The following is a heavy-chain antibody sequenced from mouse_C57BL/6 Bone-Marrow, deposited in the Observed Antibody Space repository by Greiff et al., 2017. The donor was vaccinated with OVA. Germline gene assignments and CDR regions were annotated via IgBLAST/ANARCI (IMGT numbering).Heavy chain of an antibody. V-gene: IGHV14-4*01. CDR2: IDPENGDT. CDR1: GFNIKDDY. CDR3: TLIYYGNYGWFDY. Sequence: DVKLVESGAELVRPGASVKLSCTASGFNIKDDYMHWVKQRPEQGLEWIGWIDPENGDTEYAPKFQGKATITADTSSNTAYLQLSSLTSEDTAVYYCTLIYYGNYGWFDYWGQGTTLTVSS. D-gene: IGHD2-1*01. J-gene: IGHJ2*01.